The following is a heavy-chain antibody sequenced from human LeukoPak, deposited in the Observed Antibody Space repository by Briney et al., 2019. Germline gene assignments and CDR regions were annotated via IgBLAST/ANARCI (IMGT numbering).Heavy chain of an antibody. CDR1: VGSISSGNW. Sequence: SGTLSLTCGVSVGSISSGNWWSWVRQSPGKGLEWIGEIYHNGTPNYNPSLKSRVTISADTFKNHFSLKLSSVTAADTAVYYCARIGHEDYYFDYWGQGTLVTVSS. J-gene: IGHJ4*02. CDR3: ARIGHEDYYFDY. CDR2: IYHNGTP. V-gene: IGHV4-4*02.